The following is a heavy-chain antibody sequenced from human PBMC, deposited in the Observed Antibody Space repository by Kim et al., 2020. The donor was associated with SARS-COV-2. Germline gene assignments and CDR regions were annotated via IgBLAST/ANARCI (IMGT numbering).Heavy chain of an antibody. CDR1: GFTFSSHA. CDR3: SRAPQHSVFTIGYLSH. J-gene: IGHJ1*01. D-gene: IGHD3-22*01. V-gene: IGHV3-23*01. Sequence: GGSLRLSCTASGFTFSSHAISWVRQAPGKGLQWVLAIGGSGDYTYNSDSVKGRFTISRDNSRNMLFFQMKSLGAKDKGLSVCSRAPQHSVFTIGYLSHWG. CDR2: IGGSGDYT.